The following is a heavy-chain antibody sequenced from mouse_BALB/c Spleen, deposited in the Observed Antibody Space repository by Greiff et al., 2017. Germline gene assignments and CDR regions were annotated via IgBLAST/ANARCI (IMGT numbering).Heavy chain of an antibody. J-gene: IGHJ2*01. D-gene: IGHD2-2*01. Sequence: VMLVESGPGLVAPSQSLSITCTVSGFSLTSYGVHWVRQPPGKGLEWLGVIWAGGSTNYNSALMSRLSISKDNSKSQVFLKMNSLQTDDTAMYYCARDALWLRQYYFDYWGQGTTLTVSS. CDR2: IWAGGST. CDR3: ARDALWLRQYYFDY. CDR1: GFSLTSYG. V-gene: IGHV2-9*02.